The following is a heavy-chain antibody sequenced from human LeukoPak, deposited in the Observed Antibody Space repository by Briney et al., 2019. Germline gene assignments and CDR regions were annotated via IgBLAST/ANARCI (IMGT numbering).Heavy chain of an antibody. D-gene: IGHD2-8*01. V-gene: IGHV4-59*11. J-gene: IGHJ4*02. CDR3: ARGRADGVCYS. Sequence: SETLSLTCTVSGGSISSHYWSWIRQPPGKRLEWIGYIYYSGSTNYNPSLKSRVTISVDTSKNQFSLKLSSVTAADTAVYYCARGRADGVCYSWGQGTLVTVSS. CDR1: GGSISSHY. CDR2: IYYSGST.